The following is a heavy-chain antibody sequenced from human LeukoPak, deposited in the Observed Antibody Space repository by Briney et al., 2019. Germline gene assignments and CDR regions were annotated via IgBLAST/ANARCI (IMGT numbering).Heavy chain of an antibody. J-gene: IGHJ6*03. CDR2: ISYDGSNK. CDR1: GFTFSNYV. Sequence: GGSLRLSCAASGFTFSNYVMHWVRQAPGKGLEWVALISYDGSNKYYADSVRGRFTISRDNSKNTLYMQMNSLRAEDTAVYYCAKSVATNSDTAGYYYMDVWGKGTTVTISS. CDR3: AKSVATNSDTAGYYYMDV. V-gene: IGHV3-30*18. D-gene: IGHD5-12*01.